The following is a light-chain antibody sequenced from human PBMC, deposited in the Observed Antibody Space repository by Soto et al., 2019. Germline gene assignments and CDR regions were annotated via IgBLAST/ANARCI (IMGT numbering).Light chain of an antibody. J-gene: IGKJ5*01. CDR1: QGINNY. V-gene: IGKV1-17*03. Sequence: DIQMTQSPSAMSASVGDRVTITCRAIQGINNYLAWLQQKPGKGPKRLIYTACNLESGVPSRFTGSGSGTEFPLTINSLQPEDVAVYYCLQHKDSPITFGQGTRLEIK. CDR3: LQHKDSPIT. CDR2: TAC.